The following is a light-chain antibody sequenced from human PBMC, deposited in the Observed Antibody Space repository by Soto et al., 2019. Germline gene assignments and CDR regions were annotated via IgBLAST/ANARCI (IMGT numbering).Light chain of an antibody. CDR2: GAS. V-gene: IGKV3-20*01. J-gene: IGKJ1*01. Sequence: EIVLTQSPGTLSLSPGERATLSCRASQSVSSNYLAWYQQKPGQAPRPLIYGASSRATGTPDRFSGSGAGKDFTLTISRLESEDFAVYYCQQYGSSPWTFGQGTKV. CDR1: QSVSSNY. CDR3: QQYGSSPWT.